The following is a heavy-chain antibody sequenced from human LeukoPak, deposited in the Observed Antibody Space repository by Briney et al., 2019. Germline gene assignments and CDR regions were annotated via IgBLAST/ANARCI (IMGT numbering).Heavy chain of an antibody. D-gene: IGHD3-3*01. J-gene: IGHJ4*02. V-gene: IGHV4-4*02. CDR2: IYHSGST. CDR3: ARDSSKYYDFWSGYPTLDY. Sequence: PSGTLSLTCAVSGGSISSSNWWSWVRQPPGKGLEWIGEIYHSGSTNYNPSLKSRVTISVDKSKNQFSLKLSSVTAADTAVYYCARDSSKYYDFWSGYPTLDYWGQGTLVAVSS. CDR1: GGSISSSNW.